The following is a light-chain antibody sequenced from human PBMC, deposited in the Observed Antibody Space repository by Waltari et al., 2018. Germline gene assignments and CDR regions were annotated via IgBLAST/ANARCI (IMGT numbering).Light chain of an antibody. CDR2: LGS. V-gene: IGKV2-28*01. CDR3: MQPLQSPFT. J-gene: IGKJ3*01. CDR1: QSLLHSNGYNY. Sequence: DIVMTQSPLSLPVTPGEPASISCRSSQSLLHSNGYNYLDWYLQKPGQSPQLLIYLGSNRASGVPDRCSGSGSGTDFTLKISRVEAEDVGIYYCMQPLQSPFTFGPGTKVDIK.